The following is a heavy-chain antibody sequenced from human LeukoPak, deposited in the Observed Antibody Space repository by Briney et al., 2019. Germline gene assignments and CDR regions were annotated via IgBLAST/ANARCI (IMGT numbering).Heavy chain of an antibody. CDR1: GYTFTGYY. CDR2: ITPNSGGT. CDR3: ARGGAITIFGVVTAPYY. D-gene: IGHD3-3*01. J-gene: IGHJ4*02. V-gene: IGHV1-2*06. Sequence: ASVTVSCTASGYTFTGYYMQWVRQAPGQGLEWMGRITPNSGGTNYAQKFQGRVTMTRDTSISTAYMELSRLRSDDTAVYYCARGGAITIFGVVTAPYYWGQGTLVTVSS.